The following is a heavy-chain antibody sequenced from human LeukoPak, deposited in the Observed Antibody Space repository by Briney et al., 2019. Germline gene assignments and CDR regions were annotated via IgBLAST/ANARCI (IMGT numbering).Heavy chain of an antibody. CDR1: GFSLSSSGVA. J-gene: IGHJ4*02. CDR2: IYWDDDK. Sequence: ESGPTLVNPTQTVTLTCTFSGFSLSSSGVAVGWIRQPPGKALEWLALIYWDDDKRYSPSLKSRLTITKDTSKNQVVLTMTNMDPVDTATYYCSHVTYGSGSYYSSPFGYWGQGTLVTVSS. D-gene: IGHD3-10*01. V-gene: IGHV2-5*02. CDR3: SHVTYGSGSYYSSPFGY.